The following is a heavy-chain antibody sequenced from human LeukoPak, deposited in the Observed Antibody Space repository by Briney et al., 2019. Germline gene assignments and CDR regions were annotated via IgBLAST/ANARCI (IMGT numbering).Heavy chain of an antibody. CDR3: ARGIGEYTNGHFDL. Sequence: GGSLRLSCAASGFTFSSYWMSWVRQAPGKGLEWVANIKQDGSEKYYVDSVKGRFTISRDNAKNSLYLQMNSLRAEDTAVYYCARGIGEYTNGHFDLWGQGTLVTVSS. V-gene: IGHV3-7*01. J-gene: IGHJ4*02. CDR2: IKQDGSEK. D-gene: IGHD2-8*01. CDR1: GFTFSSYW.